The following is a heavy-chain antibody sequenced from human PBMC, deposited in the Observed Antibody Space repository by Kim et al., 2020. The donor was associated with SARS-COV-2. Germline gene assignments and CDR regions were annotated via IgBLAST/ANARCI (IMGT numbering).Heavy chain of an antibody. CDR2: INPSGGSQ. D-gene: IGHD4-17*01. J-gene: IGHJ4*02. CDR3: ARVTGDYAPQFADY. CDR1: GYTFTNNY. Sequence: ASVKVSCKASGYTFTNNYIYWVRQAPGQGLEWMGTINPSGGSQQYAQKFQGRLTMTRDTSTSTVNMELSSLRSEDTAFYYCARVTGDYAPQFADYWGQGTLVTVSS. V-gene: IGHV1-46*01.